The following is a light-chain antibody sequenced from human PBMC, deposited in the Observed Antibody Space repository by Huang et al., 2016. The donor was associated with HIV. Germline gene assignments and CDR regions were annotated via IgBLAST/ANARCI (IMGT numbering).Light chain of an antibody. CDR3: QQYDNWPPGLT. CDR2: DTS. J-gene: IGKJ4*01. V-gene: IGKV3D-15*01. Sequence: EIVMTQSPATLSVSPGGGATLSCRASQNVRSNLAWYQQTPGQAPRLLIDDTSTRASGVPARVSGSGSGTEFTLTISGLQSEDFAVYYCQQYDNWPPGLTFGGGTKVEI. CDR1: QNVRSN.